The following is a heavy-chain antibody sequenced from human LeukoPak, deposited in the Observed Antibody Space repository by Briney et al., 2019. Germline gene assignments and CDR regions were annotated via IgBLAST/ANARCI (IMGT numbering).Heavy chain of an antibody. J-gene: IGHJ6*03. CDR3: ARATRITIFGVVRRDYYYMDV. CDR2: IIPIFGTA. D-gene: IGHD3-3*01. CDR1: GGTFSSYA. V-gene: IGHV1-69*13. Sequence: SVTVSCKASGGTFSSYAISWVRQAPGQGLEWMGGIIPIFGTANYAQKFQGRVTITADESTSTAYMELSSLRSEDTAVYYCARATRITIFGVVRRDYYYMDVWGKGTTVTVSS.